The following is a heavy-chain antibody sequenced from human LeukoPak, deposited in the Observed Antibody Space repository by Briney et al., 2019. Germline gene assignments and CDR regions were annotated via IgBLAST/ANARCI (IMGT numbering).Heavy chain of an antibody. V-gene: IGHV4-59*01. D-gene: IGHD6-19*01. CDR2: IYYSGST. J-gene: IGHJ4*02. CDR1: GGSISSYY. CDR3: ARAHIAVAGDFGY. Sequence: SETLSLTCTVSGGSISSYYWSWIRQPPGKGLEWIGYIYYSGSTNYNPSLKSRVTISVDTSKNQFSLKLSSVTAADTAVYYCARAHIAVAGDFGYWGQGTLVTVSS.